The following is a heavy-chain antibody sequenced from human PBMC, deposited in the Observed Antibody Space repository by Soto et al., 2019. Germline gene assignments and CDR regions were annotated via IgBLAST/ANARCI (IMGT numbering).Heavy chain of an antibody. CDR1: GYTLTELS. Sequence: ASVKVSCKVSGYTLTELSMHWVRQAPGKGLEWMGGFDPEDGETIYAQKFQGRVTMTEDTSTDTAYMELSSLRSEDTAVYYCATADHDYGDYAFDYWGQGTLVTVSS. CDR2: FDPEDGET. CDR3: ATADHDYGDYAFDY. D-gene: IGHD4-17*01. V-gene: IGHV1-24*01. J-gene: IGHJ4*02.